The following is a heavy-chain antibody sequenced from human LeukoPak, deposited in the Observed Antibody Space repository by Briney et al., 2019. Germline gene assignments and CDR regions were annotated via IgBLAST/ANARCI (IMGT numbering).Heavy chain of an antibody. V-gene: IGHV4-30-2*01. Sequence: SETLSLTCAVSGDSISSGTYSWTWIRQPPGKGLEWIGFISHSGSTYYNPSLKSRVTMSVDRSENQFSLKLSSVTAADTAVYYCARGLIVPSTIFDYWGQGALVTVSS. CDR3: ARGLIVPSTIFDY. J-gene: IGHJ4*02. CDR2: ISHSGST. CDR1: GDSISSGTYS. D-gene: IGHD2-2*02.